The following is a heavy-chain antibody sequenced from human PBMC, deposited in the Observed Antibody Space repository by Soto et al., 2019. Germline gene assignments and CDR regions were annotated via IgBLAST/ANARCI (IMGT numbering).Heavy chain of an antibody. V-gene: IGHV4-39*01. D-gene: IGHD5-12*01. CDR2: IYYSGST. CDR3: ASGEWLKPFDY. CDR1: GGSISSSSYY. J-gene: IGHJ4*02. Sequence: SETLSLTCTVSGGSISSSSYYWGWIRQPTGKGLEWIGSIYYSGSTYYNPSLKCRVTVSVDTSKNQFSLKLSSMNAADTVRYYCASGEWLKPFDYWGQGTLVTVSS.